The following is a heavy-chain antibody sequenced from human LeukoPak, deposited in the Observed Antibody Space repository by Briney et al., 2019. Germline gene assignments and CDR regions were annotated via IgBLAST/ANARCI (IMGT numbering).Heavy chain of an antibody. CDR3: AKGDDFWRGYMDV. CDR2: IRYDGSNK. V-gene: IGHV3-30*02. Sequence: GGSLRLSCAASGFTVSSNYMGWVRQAPGKGLEWVAFIRYDGSNKYYADSVKGRFTISRDNSKNTLYLQMNSLRAEDTAVYYCAKGDDFWRGYMDVWGIGTTVTVSS. J-gene: IGHJ6*03. D-gene: IGHD3-3*01. CDR1: GFTVSSNY.